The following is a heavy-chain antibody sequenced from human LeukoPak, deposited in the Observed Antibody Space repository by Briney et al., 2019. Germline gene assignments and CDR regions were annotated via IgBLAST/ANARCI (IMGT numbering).Heavy chain of an antibody. CDR1: GFTFSSYA. V-gene: IGHV3-23*01. Sequence: GVSLRLSCAASGFTFSSYAMSWVRQAPGKGLEWVSAISGSGGSTYYADSVKGRFTISRDNAKNSLYLQMNSLRAEDTAVYYCARDRGYCSSTSCYYYYMDVWGKGTTVTVSS. CDR3: ARDRGYCSSTSCYYYYMDV. CDR2: ISGSGGST. D-gene: IGHD2-2*01. J-gene: IGHJ6*03.